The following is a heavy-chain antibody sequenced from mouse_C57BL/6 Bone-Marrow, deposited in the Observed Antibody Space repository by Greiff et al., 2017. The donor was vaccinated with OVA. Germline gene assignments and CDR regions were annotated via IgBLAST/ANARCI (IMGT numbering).Heavy chain of an antibody. V-gene: IGHV1-74*01. D-gene: IGHD1-1*01. CDR1: GYTFTSYG. CDR3: AITDSDSSAPLWYFEV. J-gene: IGHJ1*01. Sequence: VQLQQPGAELVKPGASVKVSCKASGYTFTSYGMHWVKQRPGQGLEWIGRINPSDSDTNYNQKLTGKATLTVDKYSSTAYMQLSSLTSEDSTVYYCAITDSDSSAPLWYFEVWGAGTTVTVSS. CDR2: INPSDSDT.